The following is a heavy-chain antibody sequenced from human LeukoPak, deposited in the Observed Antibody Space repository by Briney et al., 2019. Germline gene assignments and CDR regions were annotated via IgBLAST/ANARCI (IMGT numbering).Heavy chain of an antibody. J-gene: IGHJ4*02. D-gene: IGHD2-15*01. Sequence: PSETLSLTCAVYGGSFSGYYWSWIRQPPGKGLEWIGEINHSGSTNYNPSLKSRVTISVDTSKNQFSLKLSSMTAADTAVYYCARARGWSLTWFDYWGQGTLVTVSS. V-gene: IGHV4-34*01. CDR2: INHSGST. CDR1: GGSFSGYY. CDR3: ARARGWSLTWFDY.